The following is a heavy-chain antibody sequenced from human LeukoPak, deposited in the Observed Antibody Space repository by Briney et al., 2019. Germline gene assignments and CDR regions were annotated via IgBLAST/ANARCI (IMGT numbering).Heavy chain of an antibody. CDR2: VNWNGDRT. D-gene: IGHD6-13*01. Sequence: GGSLRPSCAASGFTFDDYAMSWVRQAPGKGLEWVSGVNWNGDRTGYADSVKGRFTISRDNSKNTLYLQMNSLRAEDTAVYYCARGGPAAGRFDYWGQGTLVTVSS. CDR1: GFTFDDYA. V-gene: IGHV3-20*04. CDR3: ARGGPAAGRFDY. J-gene: IGHJ4*02.